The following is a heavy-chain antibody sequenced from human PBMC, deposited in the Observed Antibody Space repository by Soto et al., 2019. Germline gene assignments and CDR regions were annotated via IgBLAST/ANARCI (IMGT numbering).Heavy chain of an antibody. Sequence: ETLSLTGTVSVGSISSYYWSWIRQPAGKGLEWIGRIYTSGSTNYNPSLKSRVTMSVDTSKNQFSLKLSSVTAADTAVYYCARTSGYSGYVGTYYYYGMDVWGQGTTVTVSS. CDR2: IYTSGST. CDR3: ARTSGYSGYVGTYYYYGMDV. J-gene: IGHJ6*02. V-gene: IGHV4-4*07. D-gene: IGHD5-12*01. CDR1: VGSISSYY.